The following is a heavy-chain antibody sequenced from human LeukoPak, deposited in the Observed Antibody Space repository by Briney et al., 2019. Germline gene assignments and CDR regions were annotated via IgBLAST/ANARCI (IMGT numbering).Heavy chain of an antibody. CDR1: GFTFSSYA. V-gene: IGHV3-23*01. Sequence: GGSLRLSCAASGFTFSSYAMSWVRQAPGKGLEWVSAISGSGGSTYYADSVKGRFTISRDNSKNTLYLQMNSLRAEDTAVYYCAKVLNPDYYDSSSYSTGFDYWGQGTLVTVSS. CDR3: AKVLNPDYYDSSSYSTGFDY. J-gene: IGHJ4*02. D-gene: IGHD3-22*01. CDR2: ISGSGGST.